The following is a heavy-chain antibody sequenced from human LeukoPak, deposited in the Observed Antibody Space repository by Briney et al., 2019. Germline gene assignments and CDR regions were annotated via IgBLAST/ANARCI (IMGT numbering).Heavy chain of an antibody. D-gene: IGHD2-2*01. CDR2: LSASGNT. J-gene: IGHJ4*02. Sequence: SETLSLTCTVSGGSINNYYWSWIRQPAGKGLEWIGRLSASGNTNYSPSLKSRVTMSVDTSKNQFSLRLTSVATTDTATYYCARHFYSGYSSSPSFLYWGQGILVTVSS. CDR1: GGSINNYY. V-gene: IGHV4-4*07. CDR3: ARHFYSGYSSSPSFLY.